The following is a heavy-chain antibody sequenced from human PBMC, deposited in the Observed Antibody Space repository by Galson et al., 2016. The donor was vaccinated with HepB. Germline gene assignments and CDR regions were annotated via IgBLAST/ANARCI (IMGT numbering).Heavy chain of an antibody. J-gene: IGHJ4*02. CDR2: IRRQSDGGTS. CDR1: GINFNVAW. V-gene: IGHV3-15*07. CDR3: VTGGGNYGFDF. Sequence: SLRLSCAASGINFNVAWMNWVRQVPGKGLEWVGRIRRQSDGGTSGYAAPAKGRTVISRDDSQNMLFLQMNSLKTEDTAVYYCVTGGGNYGFDFWGQGALVTVSS. D-gene: IGHD1-26*01.